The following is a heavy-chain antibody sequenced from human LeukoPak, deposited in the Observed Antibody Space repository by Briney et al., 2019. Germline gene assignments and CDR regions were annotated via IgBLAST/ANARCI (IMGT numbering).Heavy chain of an antibody. CDR3: ARRKVWFGELYFDY. J-gene: IGHJ4*02. D-gene: IGHD3-10*01. V-gene: IGHV4-59*12. CDR2: IYYSGST. CDR1: GGSISSYY. Sequence: PSETLSLTCTVSGGSISSYYWSWIRQPPGKGLEWIGYIYYSGSTNYNPSLKSRVTISVDTSKNQFSLKLSSVTAADTAVYYCARRKVWFGELYFDYWGQGTLVTVSS.